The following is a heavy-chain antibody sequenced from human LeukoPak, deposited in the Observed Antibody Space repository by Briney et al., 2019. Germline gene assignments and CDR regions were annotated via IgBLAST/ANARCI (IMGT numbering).Heavy chain of an antibody. D-gene: IGHD2-15*01. CDR1: GGSFSGYY. CDR3: ARGPECSGGSCYSNDY. V-gene: IGHV4-34*09. J-gene: IGHJ4*02. Sequence: PSETLSLTCAVYGGSFSGYYWSWIRQPPGKGLEWIGEINHSGSTYYNPSLKSRVTISVDTSKNQFSLKLSSVTAADTAVYYCARGPECSGGSCYSNDYWGQGTLVTVSS. CDR2: INHSGST.